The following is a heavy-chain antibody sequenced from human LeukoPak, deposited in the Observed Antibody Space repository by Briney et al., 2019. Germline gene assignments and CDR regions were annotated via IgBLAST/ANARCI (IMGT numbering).Heavy chain of an antibody. D-gene: IGHD4-17*01. CDR2: IYSSGSP. V-gene: IGHV4-4*07. CDR1: GDSISYFY. Sequence: SEALSLTCSVSGDSISYFYWSWIRQAAGKGLEWIGRIYSSGSPDYNASLKSRVTMSVGTSKNQLSLKVISVTAADTAVYYCARAPGTTFDYWGHGNMVTVSS. J-gene: IGHJ4*01. CDR3: ARAPGTTFDY.